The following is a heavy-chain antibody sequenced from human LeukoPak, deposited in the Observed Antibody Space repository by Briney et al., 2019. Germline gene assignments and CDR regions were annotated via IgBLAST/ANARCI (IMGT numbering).Heavy chain of an antibody. CDR1: GFTFSSYS. D-gene: IGHD2-2*01. Sequence: GGSLRLSCAASGFTFSSYSMNWVRQAPGKGLEWVSSISTSISYIYYADSVKGRFTISRDNAKNSLYLQMNSLRTEDTAVYYCAKDSLRTLPAASFDYWGQGTLVTVSS. V-gene: IGHV3-21*04. CDR2: ISTSISYI. J-gene: IGHJ4*02. CDR3: AKDSLRTLPAASFDY.